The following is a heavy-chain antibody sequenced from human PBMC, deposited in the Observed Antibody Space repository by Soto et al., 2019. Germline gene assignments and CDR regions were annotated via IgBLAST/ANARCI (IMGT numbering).Heavy chain of an antibody. Sequence: QVQLVESGGGVVQPGRSLRLSCAASGFTFSSYAMHWVRQAPGTGLEWVAVISYDGSNKYYAESVKGRFTISRDNSKNTLYLKMISLRAEDTAVYYCARDRDSSGWQDYYYYGMDVWGQGTTVTVSS. V-gene: IGHV3-30-3*01. CDR3: ARDRDSSGWQDYYYYGMDV. J-gene: IGHJ6*02. CDR1: GFTFSSYA. CDR2: ISYDGSNK. D-gene: IGHD6-19*01.